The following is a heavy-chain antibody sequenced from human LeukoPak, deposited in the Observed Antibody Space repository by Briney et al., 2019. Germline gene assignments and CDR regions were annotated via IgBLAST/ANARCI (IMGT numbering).Heavy chain of an antibody. Sequence: SETLSLTCTVSGGSISSHYWSWLRQPPGKGLEWIGYIYYSGSTNYNPSLKSRVTISVDTSKNQFSLKLSSVTAADTAVYYCARGYMDVWGKGTTVTVSS. J-gene: IGHJ6*03. CDR2: IYYSGST. CDR3: ARGYMDV. D-gene: IGHD3-10*01. V-gene: IGHV4-59*11. CDR1: GGSISSHY.